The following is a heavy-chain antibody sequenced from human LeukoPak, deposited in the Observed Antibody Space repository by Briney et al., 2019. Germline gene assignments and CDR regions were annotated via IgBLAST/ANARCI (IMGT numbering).Heavy chain of an antibody. D-gene: IGHD3-10*02. CDR2: INWNGDTT. Sequence: GGSLRLSCAASGFTFDNHGMSWVRQVPGKGLEWVSSINWNGDTTAYEDSVKGRFTISRDNAKKSLYLQMNSLRAEDTAVYYCAELGITMIGGVWGKGTTVTISS. CDR1: GFTFDNHG. J-gene: IGHJ6*04. V-gene: IGHV3-20*04. CDR3: AELGITMIGGV.